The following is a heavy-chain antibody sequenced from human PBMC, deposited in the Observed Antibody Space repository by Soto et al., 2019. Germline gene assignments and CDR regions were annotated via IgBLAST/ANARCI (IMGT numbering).Heavy chain of an antibody. Sequence: QVQLVQSGAEVKKPGASVKVSCKAFGYTFTTYGINWVRQAPGQGLEWMGWVSPYYGDTTYAQKVQGRVTMTTDTSTRTAYLELRSLRSDDTAMYYCAREVGHMDVWGQGTTVTVSS. D-gene: IGHD2-2*01. V-gene: IGHV1-18*04. CDR1: GYTFTTYG. CDR3: AREVGHMDV. CDR2: VSPYYGDT. J-gene: IGHJ6*02.